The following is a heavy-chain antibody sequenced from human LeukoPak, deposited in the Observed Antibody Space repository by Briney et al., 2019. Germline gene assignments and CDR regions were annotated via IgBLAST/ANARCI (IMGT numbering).Heavy chain of an antibody. J-gene: IGHJ5*02. V-gene: IGHV1-69*06. CDR2: IIPIFGTA. D-gene: IGHD4-17*01. CDR3: ARDYGDYVNWFDP. CDR1: GGTFSSYA. Sequence: GASVKVSCKASGGTFSSYAISWVRQAPGQGLEWMGGIIPIFGTANYAQKFQGRVTITADKSTSTAYMELSSLRSEDTAVYYCARDYGDYVNWFDPWGQGTLVTVSS.